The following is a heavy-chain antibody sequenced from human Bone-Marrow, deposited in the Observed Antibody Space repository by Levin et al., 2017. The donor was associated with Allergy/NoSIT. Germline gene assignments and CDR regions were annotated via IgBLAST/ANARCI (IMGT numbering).Heavy chain of an antibody. J-gene: IGHJ4*02. CDR3: AKGPSSTWGFDY. CDR2: ISNSGDRI. CDR1: GLSFSSFA. Sequence: GESLKISCVASGLSFSSFAMSWVRQAPGKGLEWVSVISNSGDRIFYADSVKGRFTITRDNSKDTLYLQMKSLRAEDTAVYYCAKGPSSTWGFDYWGQGTLVAVSS. D-gene: IGHD6-13*01. V-gene: IGHV3-23*01.